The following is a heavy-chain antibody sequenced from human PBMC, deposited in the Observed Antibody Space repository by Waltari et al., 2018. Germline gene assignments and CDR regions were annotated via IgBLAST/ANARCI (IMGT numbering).Heavy chain of an antibody. J-gene: IGHJ4*02. CDR1: GCSLRSSGEA. V-gene: IGHV2-5*02. CDR2: ISWDDDK. D-gene: IGHD1-26*01. Sequence: QITLKESGPTRVKLTQTLTLTCTFSGCSLRSSGEAVGWIRQPPGKALEWLAFISWDDDKRPSPSLKTRLTITKDTSNNQVILTMTNMDPVDTATYYCAHRRPLYGQWDSGYFEFWGQGILVTVSS. CDR3: AHRRPLYGQWDSGYFEF.